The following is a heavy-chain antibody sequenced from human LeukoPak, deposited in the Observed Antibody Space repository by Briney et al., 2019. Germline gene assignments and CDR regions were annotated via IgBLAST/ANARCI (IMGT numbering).Heavy chain of an antibody. D-gene: IGHD5-24*01. CDR1: GGSSCIYY. CDR2: LYYSGST. J-gene: IGHJ4*02. V-gene: IGHV4-59*08. Sequence: PSETLSVTCTVSGGSSCIYYWCWSREPPEEGLGWRGHLYYSGSTNYNPSLKGRVTISVDTSKHQFSLKLSSVTAADTAVYYCARGDGYNRGYRYFHYRGQGPRVRVSS. CDR3: ARGDGYNRGYRYFHY.